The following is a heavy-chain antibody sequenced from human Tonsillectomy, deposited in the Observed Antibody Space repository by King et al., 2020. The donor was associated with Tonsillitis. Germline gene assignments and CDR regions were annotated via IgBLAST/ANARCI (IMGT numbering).Heavy chain of an antibody. CDR2: IIPIFGTA. J-gene: IGHJ5*02. V-gene: IGHV1-69*01. Sequence: QLVQSGAEVKKPGSSVKVSCKASGGTFSSYAISWVRQAPGQGLEWMGGIIPIFGTANYAQKFQGRVTITADESASTAYMELSSLRSEDTAVYYCASADYYDSSGYQRWFDPWGQGTLVTVSS. D-gene: IGHD3-22*01. CDR3: ASADYYDSSGYQRWFDP. CDR1: GGTFSSYA.